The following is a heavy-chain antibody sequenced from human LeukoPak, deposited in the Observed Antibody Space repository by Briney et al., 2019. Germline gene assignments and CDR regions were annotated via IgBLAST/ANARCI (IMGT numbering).Heavy chain of an antibody. CDR3: ARSVEGSFDY. CDR1: GFKFSVYS. CDR2: MTSDTKTI. D-gene: IGHD3-3*01. V-gene: IGHV3-48*02. J-gene: IGHJ4*02. Sequence: TGGSLRLSCAASGFKFSVYSMNWVRQAPGKGLEWVSYMTSDTKTIYYAVSVQGRFTISRDNVKNSVFLQMDSLRHEDTAVYYCARSVEGSFDYWGQGTLVTVSS.